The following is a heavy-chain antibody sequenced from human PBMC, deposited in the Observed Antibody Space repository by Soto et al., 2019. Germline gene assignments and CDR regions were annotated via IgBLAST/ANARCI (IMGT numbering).Heavy chain of an antibody. CDR2: IIPIFGTA. J-gene: IGHJ4*02. D-gene: IGHD6-19*01. CDR3: ATVSAVAGPFDY. Sequence: SVEVSCKASGGTFSSYAISWVRQAPGQGLEWMGGIIPIFGTANYAQKFQGRVTITADESTSTAYMELSSLRSEDTAVYYCATVSAVAGPFDYWGQGTLVTVSS. V-gene: IGHV1-69*13. CDR1: GGTFSSYA.